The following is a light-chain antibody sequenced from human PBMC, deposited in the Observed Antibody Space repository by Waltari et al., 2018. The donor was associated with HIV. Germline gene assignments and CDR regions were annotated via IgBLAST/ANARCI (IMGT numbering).Light chain of an antibody. V-gene: IGKV1-27*01. CDR3: QKYNNVPQT. Sequence: DIQMTQSPSSLSASVGDRVTITCRASQGIGSYLAWYRHKPGKAPDLLIYGASNLQSGVSSRFSGSGSETNFTLTITNLKPEDVATYYCQKYNNVPQTFGQGTTVEI. CDR1: QGIGSY. CDR2: GAS. J-gene: IGKJ1*01.